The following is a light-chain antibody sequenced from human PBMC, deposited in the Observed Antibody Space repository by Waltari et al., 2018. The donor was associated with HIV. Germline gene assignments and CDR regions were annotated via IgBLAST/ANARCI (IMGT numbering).Light chain of an antibody. V-gene: IGLV1-47*01. CDR1: ISNLGGNF. Sequence: QSVVTQPPSASGTPGQNISISCSGDISNLGGNFVYWYQQCPGTAPRLLIYRNDQRPSGVPDRFSGSKSATSASLAISGLRSEDEGDYHCSTWDNSLSHWVFGGGTKVTVL. J-gene: IGLJ3*02. CDR2: RND. CDR3: STWDNSLSHWV.